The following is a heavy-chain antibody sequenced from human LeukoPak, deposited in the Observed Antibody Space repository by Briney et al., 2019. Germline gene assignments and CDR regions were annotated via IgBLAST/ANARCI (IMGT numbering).Heavy chain of an antibody. CDR1: GFNFGTYW. D-gene: IGHD2-2*01. CDR2: IKYDDTVK. Sequence: GGSLRLSCTAAGFNFGTYWMSWVRQSPEKGLEFVANIKYDDTVKNYVDSVKGRFTISRDNPSNSVYLQMDSLRPEDTALYYCARDPDASACDYWGQGAQVTVSS. J-gene: IGHJ4*02. CDR3: ARDPDASACDY. V-gene: IGHV3-7*01.